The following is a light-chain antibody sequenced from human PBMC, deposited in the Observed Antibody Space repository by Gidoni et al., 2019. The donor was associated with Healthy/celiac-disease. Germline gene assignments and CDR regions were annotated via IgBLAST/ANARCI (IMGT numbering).Light chain of an antibody. CDR1: KLGDKY. V-gene: IGLV3-1*01. J-gene: IGLJ2*01. CDR2: QDS. CDR3: QAWDSSTVV. Sequence: SYELTQPPSVSVSPGQTASITCSGGKLGDKYACWYKQKPGQSPVLSIYQDSKRPSGIPERFSGSNSGTTATLTIIGTQAMDEADYYCQAWDSSTVVFRGGTKLTVL.